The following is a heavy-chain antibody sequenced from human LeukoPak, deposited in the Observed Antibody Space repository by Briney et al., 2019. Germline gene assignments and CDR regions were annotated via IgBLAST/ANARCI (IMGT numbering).Heavy chain of an antibody. CDR3: AKDQLAPWSEAFDI. Sequence: GGSLRLSCAASGFTFSSYEMNWVRQAPGKGLEWESFISNSGRTKYYADSVKGRFTISRDNAKNTLYLQMNSLRAEDTAVYYCAKDQLAPWSEAFDIWGQGTMVTVSS. D-gene: IGHD1-1*01. CDR1: GFTFSSYE. V-gene: IGHV3-48*03. J-gene: IGHJ3*02. CDR2: ISNSGRTK.